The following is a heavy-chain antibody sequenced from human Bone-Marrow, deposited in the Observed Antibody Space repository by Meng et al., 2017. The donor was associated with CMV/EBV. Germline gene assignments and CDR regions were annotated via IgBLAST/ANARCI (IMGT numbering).Heavy chain of an antibody. CDR2: ISYDGSNK. D-gene: IGHD5-18*01. CDR3: AEAESRVDTPFDY. J-gene: IGHJ4*02. CDR1: GFTFSSYG. Sequence: VSGFTFSSYGMHWVRQAPGKGLEWVAVISYDGSNKYYADSVKGRFTISRDNSKNTLYLQMNSLRAEDTAVYYCAEAESRVDTPFDYWGQGTLVTVSS. V-gene: IGHV3-30*18.